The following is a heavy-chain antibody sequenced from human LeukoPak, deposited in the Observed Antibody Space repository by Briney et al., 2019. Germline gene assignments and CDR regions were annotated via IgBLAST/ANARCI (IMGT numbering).Heavy chain of an antibody. CDR1: GFTFNTYS. CDR2: ISSTNTYI. CDR3: ARDDERDYTNLVGATLDY. Sequence: GGSLRLSCAASGFTFNTYSMHWVRQAPGKGLECVSSISSTNTYIYYADSVKGRFTISRDNAKNSLYLQMSSLRAEDTAVYYCARDDERDYTNLVGATLDYWGRGTLVTVSS. D-gene: IGHD1-26*01. V-gene: IGHV3-21*01. J-gene: IGHJ4*02.